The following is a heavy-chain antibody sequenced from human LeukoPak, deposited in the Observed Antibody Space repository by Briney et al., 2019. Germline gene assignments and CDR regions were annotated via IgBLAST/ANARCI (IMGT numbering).Heavy chain of an antibody. Sequence: ASVKVSCKASGYTFSTYGISWARQAPGQGLEWMGWISAYNGNTSYAQKLQGRVTMTTDTSTSTAYMELRSLRSDDTAVYYCARYTSGRLNPGFYHYYMDVWGKGTTVTVSS. CDR1: GYTFSTYG. CDR2: ISAYNGNT. CDR3: ARYTSGRLNPGFYHYYMDV. D-gene: IGHD6-19*01. V-gene: IGHV1-18*01. J-gene: IGHJ6*03.